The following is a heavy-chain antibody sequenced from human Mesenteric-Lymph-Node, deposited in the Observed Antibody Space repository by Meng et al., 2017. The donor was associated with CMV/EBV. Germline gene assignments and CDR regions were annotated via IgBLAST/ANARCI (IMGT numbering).Heavy chain of an antibody. Sequence: GESLKISCAASGFNFNNFSMSWVRQAPGKGLEWVASIRQDGSEKYYVDFVKGRFTISRDNAKNSLYLQMNSLRVEDTAMYYCARARRIAARTDYWGQGTLVTVSS. CDR1: GFNFNNFS. CDR3: ARARRIAARTDY. D-gene: IGHD6-6*01. V-gene: IGHV3-7*01. J-gene: IGHJ4*02. CDR2: IRQDGSEK.